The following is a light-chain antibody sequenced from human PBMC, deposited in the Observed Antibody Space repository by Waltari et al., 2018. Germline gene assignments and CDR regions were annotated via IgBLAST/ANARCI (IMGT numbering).Light chain of an antibody. CDR1: QGISSY. CDR2: AAS. Sequence: AIRITQSPSSLSASTGDRVTITCRASQGISSYLAWYQQKPGKAPKLLIYAASTLQSRVPSRFSGSGSGTDFTLTISCLQSEDFATYYCQQYYSYPPITFGQGTRLEIK. V-gene: IGKV1-8*01. J-gene: IGKJ5*01. CDR3: QQYYSYPPIT.